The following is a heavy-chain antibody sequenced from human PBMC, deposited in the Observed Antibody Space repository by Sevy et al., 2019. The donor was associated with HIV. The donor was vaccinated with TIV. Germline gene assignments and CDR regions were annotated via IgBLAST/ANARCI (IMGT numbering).Heavy chain of an antibody. Sequence: GGSLRLSCAASGFTFTLYAIHWVRQAPGKGLEWVALISYSGTNKYYADSVKGRFTISRDDSKNTAYLQMNNLRTDDTAVYYCARGGGAFDIWGQGTMVTVSS. D-gene: IGHD6-25*01. CDR1: GFTFTLYA. V-gene: IGHV3-30-3*01. CDR2: ISYSGTNK. CDR3: ARGGGAFDI. J-gene: IGHJ3*02.